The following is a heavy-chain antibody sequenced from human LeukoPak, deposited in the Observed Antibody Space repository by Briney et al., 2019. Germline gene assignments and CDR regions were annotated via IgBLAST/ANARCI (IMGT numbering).Heavy chain of an antibody. CDR2: ITRSGDTT. CDR1: GLVFSNYT. CDR3: HGGYAYALENVDY. V-gene: IGHV3-23*01. J-gene: IGHJ4*02. Sequence: GGSLRLSCAASGLVFSNYTMSWVRPSPGKGLEWIAAITRSGDTTHYADSVKGRFTISRDNAKNTVYLQMTGLTVEDSGVYYCHGGYAYALENVDYWGQGTLVTVSS. D-gene: IGHD1-1*01.